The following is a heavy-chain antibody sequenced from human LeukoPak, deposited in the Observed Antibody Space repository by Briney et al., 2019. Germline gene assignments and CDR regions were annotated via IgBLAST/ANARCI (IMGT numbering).Heavy chain of an antibody. Sequence: GGSLRLSCVASGFTFSTYEMNWVRQAPRKGLEWVSYISTSGTTVYYADSVKGRLAISRDNAKNSLYLHLNSLRAEDTAVYYCARDYRRETLDYWGQGTLVTVSS. J-gene: IGHJ4*02. D-gene: IGHD3-16*02. CDR1: GFTFSTYE. CDR2: ISTSGTTV. V-gene: IGHV3-48*03. CDR3: ARDYRRETLDY.